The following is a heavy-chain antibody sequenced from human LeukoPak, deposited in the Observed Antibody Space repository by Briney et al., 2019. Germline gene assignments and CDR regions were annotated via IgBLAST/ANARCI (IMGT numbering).Heavy chain of an antibody. J-gene: IGHJ5*02. CDR2: IYYSGST. V-gene: IGHV4-39*07. D-gene: IGHD3-9*01. Sequence: SETLSLTCTVSGGSISSSSYYWGWIRQPPGKGLEWIGSIYYSGSTYYNPSLKSRVTISVDTSKNQFSLKLISVTAADTAVYYCARDRSHYDILTGYLLGWFDPWGQGTLVTVSS. CDR1: GGSISSSSYY. CDR3: ARDRSHYDILTGYLLGWFDP.